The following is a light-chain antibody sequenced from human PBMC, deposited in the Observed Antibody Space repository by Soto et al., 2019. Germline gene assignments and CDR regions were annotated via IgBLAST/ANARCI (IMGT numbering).Light chain of an antibody. CDR3: QQYNKWPPIT. CDR1: QNVGSA. Sequence: EIVITQSPSTLSVPPGERATLSCRASQNVGSAVAWYQQKPGQAPRLLIYDVSTRATGISARFSGSGSGTDFTLTISSLQSEDLAVYYCQQYNKWPPITFGQGTKVDIK. J-gene: IGKJ1*01. CDR2: DVS. V-gene: IGKV3-15*01.